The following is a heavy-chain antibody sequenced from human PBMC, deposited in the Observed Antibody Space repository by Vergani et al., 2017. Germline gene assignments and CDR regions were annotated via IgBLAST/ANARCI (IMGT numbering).Heavy chain of an antibody. CDR3: ARDPGKLYSSSWYGAFDI. J-gene: IGHJ3*02. D-gene: IGHD6-13*01. Sequence: QVQLVQSGAEVKKPGASVKVSCKASGYTFTSYYMHWVRQAPGQGLEWMGIINPSGGSTSYAQKFQGRVTMTRDTSTSTVNMELSSLRSEDTAVYYCARDPGKLYSSSWYGAFDIWGQGTMVTVSS. CDR1: GYTFTSYY. V-gene: IGHV1-46*01. CDR2: INPSGGST.